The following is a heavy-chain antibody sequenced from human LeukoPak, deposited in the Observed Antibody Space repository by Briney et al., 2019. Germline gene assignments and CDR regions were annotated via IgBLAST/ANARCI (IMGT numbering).Heavy chain of an antibody. CDR1: GFTFSSNG. CDR3: ARELPWNYFDY. CDR2: IWYDGSNK. Sequence: GRSLRLSCAASGFTFSSNGMHWVRQAPGKGLEWVAVIWYDGSNKYYADSVKGRFTISRDNSKNTLYLQMNSLRAEDTAVYYCARELPWNYFDYWGQGTLVTVSS. V-gene: IGHV3-33*01. D-gene: IGHD1-1*01. J-gene: IGHJ4*02.